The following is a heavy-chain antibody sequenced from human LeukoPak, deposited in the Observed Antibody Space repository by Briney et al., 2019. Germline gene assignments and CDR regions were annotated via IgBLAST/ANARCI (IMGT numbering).Heavy chain of an antibody. V-gene: IGHV4-59*01. CDR2: INYSGST. J-gene: IGHJ4*02. Sequence: SETLSLSCTLSGGSISSYFWSRIRQPPGKGLEWIGYINYSGSTNYNPSLKSRVTISVDTSKNQFSLKLSSVTAADTAVYYCAREDRTRSYYGSDYWGQGTLVTVSS. CDR3: AREDRTRSYYGSDY. CDR1: GGSISSYF. D-gene: IGHD1-26*01.